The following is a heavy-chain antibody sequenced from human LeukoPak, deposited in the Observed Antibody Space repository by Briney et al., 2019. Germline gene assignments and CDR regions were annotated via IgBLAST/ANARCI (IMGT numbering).Heavy chain of an antibody. D-gene: IGHD1-26*01. CDR3: AARTIVGAKSDFDY. Sequence: SVKVSCKASGGTFSSYAISWVRQAPGQGLEWMGGIIPIFGTANYAQKFQGRVTITADESTSTAYMELSSLRSEDTAVYYCAARTIVGAKSDFDYWGQGTLVTVSS. J-gene: IGHJ4*02. CDR2: IIPIFGTA. V-gene: IGHV1-69*01. CDR1: GGTFSSYA.